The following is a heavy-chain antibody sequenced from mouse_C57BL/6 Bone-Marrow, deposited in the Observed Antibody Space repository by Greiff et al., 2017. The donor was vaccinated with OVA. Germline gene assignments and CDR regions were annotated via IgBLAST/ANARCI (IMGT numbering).Heavy chain of an antibody. CDR3: ARYYGNYSWYFDV. CDR1: GFTFSSYA. D-gene: IGHD2-1*01. CDR2: ISDGGSYT. J-gene: IGHJ1*03. Sequence: EVKLVESGGGLVKPGGSLKLSCAASGFTFSSYAMSWVRQTPEKRLEWVATISDGGSYTYYPDNVKGRFTISRDNAKNNLYLQMSQLKSEDTAMYYCARYYGNYSWYFDVWGTGTTVTVSS. V-gene: IGHV5-4*03.